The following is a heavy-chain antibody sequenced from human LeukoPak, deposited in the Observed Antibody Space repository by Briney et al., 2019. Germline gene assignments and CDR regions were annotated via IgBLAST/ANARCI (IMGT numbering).Heavy chain of an antibody. CDR3: ARWERGYSYGYIDY. CDR2: IYYSGST. D-gene: IGHD5-18*01. J-gene: IGHJ4*02. V-gene: IGHV4-59*01. CDR1: GGSISGYY. Sequence: PSETLSLTCTVSGGSISGYYWSWIRQPPGKGLEWIGYIYYSGSTNYNPSLKSRVTISVDTSKNQFSLKLSSVTAADTAVYYCARWERGYSYGYIDYWGQGTLVTVSS.